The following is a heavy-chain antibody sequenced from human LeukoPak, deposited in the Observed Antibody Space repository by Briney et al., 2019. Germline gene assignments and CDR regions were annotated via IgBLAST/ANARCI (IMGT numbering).Heavy chain of an antibody. V-gene: IGHV3-53*01. D-gene: IGHD3-9*01. CDR3: ARRTYDILTGYDALDI. J-gene: IGHJ3*02. Sequence: GGSLRLSCAASKFTFSDYYMSWIRQAPGKGLEWVSVIYSGGSTYYADSVKGRFTISRDNSKNTLYLQMNSLRAEDTAVYYCARRTYDILTGYDALDIWGQGTMVTVSS. CDR1: KFTFSDYY. CDR2: IYSGGST.